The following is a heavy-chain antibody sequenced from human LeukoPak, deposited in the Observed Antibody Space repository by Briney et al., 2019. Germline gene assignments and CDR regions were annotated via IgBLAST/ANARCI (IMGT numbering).Heavy chain of an antibody. V-gene: IGHV3-53*01. CDR1: GFTFSSYS. CDR2: IYSGGST. CDR3: ARGLWGAAAGTYLDY. J-gene: IGHJ4*02. D-gene: IGHD6-13*01. Sequence: GGSLRLSCAASGFTFSSYSMNWVRQAPGKGLEWVSVIYSGGSTYYADSVKGRFTISRDNSKNTLYLQMNSLRAEDTAVYYCARGLWGAAAGTYLDYWGQGTLVTVSS.